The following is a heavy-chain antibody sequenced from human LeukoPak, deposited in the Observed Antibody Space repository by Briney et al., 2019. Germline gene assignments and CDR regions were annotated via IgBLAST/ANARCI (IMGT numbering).Heavy chain of an antibody. CDR2: IWYDGSNK. V-gene: IGHV3-33*01. Sequence: GRSLRLSCAASGFTFRSYGMHWVRQAPGKGLEWVAVIWYDGSNKYYADSVKGRFTISRDNSKNTLYLQMNTLRAEDTAVYYCARDLGYNYGYVGAFDIWGQGTLVTVSS. D-gene: IGHD5-18*01. CDR1: GFTFRSYG. CDR3: ARDLGYNYGYVGAFDI. J-gene: IGHJ3*02.